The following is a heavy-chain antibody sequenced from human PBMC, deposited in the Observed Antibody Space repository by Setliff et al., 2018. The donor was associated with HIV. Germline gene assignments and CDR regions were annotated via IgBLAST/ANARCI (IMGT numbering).Heavy chain of an antibody. CDR1: GASITSGYY. CDR3: ARVRTGDRSFDF. CDR2: IYYRGDT. J-gene: IGHJ4*02. V-gene: IGHV4-31*03. Sequence: SETLSLTCTVSGASITSGYYWSWIRQRPGRGLEWIGHIYYRGDTYYSPSLKSRLAISVDTSKMQFSLTLTSMTAADTAVYYCARVRTGDRSFDFWGQGTQVTVSS. D-gene: IGHD1-1*01.